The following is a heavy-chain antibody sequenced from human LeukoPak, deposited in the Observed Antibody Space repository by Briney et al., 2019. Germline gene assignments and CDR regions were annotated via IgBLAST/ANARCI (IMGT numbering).Heavy chain of an antibody. CDR3: AKDQRFGDLDDY. J-gene: IGHJ4*01. CDR2: ISGTGATT. Sequence: GGTLRLCCAASGLILNHYAMSCARQAPWRGLDWVSSISGTGATTYYADSVKGRFAISRDNSKNTLYLQMSSLRAEDTAVYYCAKDQRFGDLDDYRGHGTLVTVSS. V-gene: IGHV3-23*01. D-gene: IGHD3-10*01. CDR1: GLILNHYA.